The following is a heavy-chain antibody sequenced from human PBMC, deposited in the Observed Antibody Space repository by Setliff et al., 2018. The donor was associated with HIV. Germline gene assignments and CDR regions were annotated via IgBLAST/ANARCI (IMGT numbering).Heavy chain of an antibody. J-gene: IGHJ4*02. CDR3: ARQLRVVAATPLGGFDY. Sequence: PGESLKISCKASGYNFTSYWISWVRQMPGKGLEWTGRIDPSDSYTDYSPSFQGHVTISADKSISTAYLQWCSLKASDTAMYYCARQLRVVAATPLGGFDYWGQGTLVTVSS. CDR2: IDPSDSYT. V-gene: IGHV5-10-1*01. CDR1: GYNFTSYW. D-gene: IGHD2-15*01.